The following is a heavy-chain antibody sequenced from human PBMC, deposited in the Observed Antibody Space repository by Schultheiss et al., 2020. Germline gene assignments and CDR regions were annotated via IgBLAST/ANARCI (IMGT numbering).Heavy chain of an antibody. CDR2: ISHDETKI. CDR1: GFAFSSYA. D-gene: IGHD6-19*01. Sequence: GESLKISCAGSGFAFSSYAMHWVRQAPGKGLEWVALISHDETKIYYADSVKGRFTISRDNAKNSLYLQMNSLRAEDTAVYYCARGLPAYSSGCYWGQGTLVTVSS. J-gene: IGHJ4*02. V-gene: IGHV3-30-3*01. CDR3: ARGLPAYSSGCY.